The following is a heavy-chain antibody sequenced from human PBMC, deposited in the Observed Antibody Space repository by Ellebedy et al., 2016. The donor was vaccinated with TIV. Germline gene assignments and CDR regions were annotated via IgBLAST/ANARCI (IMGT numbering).Heavy chain of an antibody. J-gene: IGHJ6*02. D-gene: IGHD3-22*01. CDR3: ASSGSQTYYGMDV. CDR2: IYYSGST. Sequence: SETLSLTXTVSGGSISGSSYYWGWIRQPPGKGLEWIGSIYYSGSTNYNPSLKSRVTISVDTSKNQFSLKLSSVTAADTAVYYCASSGSQTYYGMDVWGQGTTVTVSS. CDR1: GGSISGSSYY. V-gene: IGHV4-39*07.